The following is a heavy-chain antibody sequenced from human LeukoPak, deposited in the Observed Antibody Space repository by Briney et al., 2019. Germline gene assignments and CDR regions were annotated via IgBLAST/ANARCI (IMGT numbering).Heavy chain of an antibody. D-gene: IGHD3-22*01. CDR2: INTNTGNP. V-gene: IGHV7-4-1*02. CDR1: GGTFSSYA. CDR3: VRGWGYYDGIAFDI. J-gene: IGHJ3*02. Sequence: ASVKVSCTASGGTFSSYAISWVRQAPGQGLEWMGWINTNTGNPTYAQGFTGRFVFSLDTSVSTAYLQISSLKAEDTAVYYCVRGWGYYDGIAFDIWGQGTMVTVSS.